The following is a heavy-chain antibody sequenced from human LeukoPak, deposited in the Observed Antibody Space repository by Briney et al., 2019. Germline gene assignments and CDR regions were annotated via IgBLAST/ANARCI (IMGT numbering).Heavy chain of an antibody. CDR2: INHSGST. J-gene: IGHJ4*02. V-gene: IGHV4-34*01. D-gene: IGHD3-22*01. CDR1: GGSFSGYY. Sequence: SETLSLTCAVYGGSFSGYYWSWIRQPPGKGLEWIGEINHSGSTNYNPSLKSRVTISVDTSKNQFSLKLSSVTAADTAVYYCARKRYYYDSSGYYRSGYYSDYWGQGTLVTVSS. CDR3: ARKRYYYDSSGYYRSGYYSDY.